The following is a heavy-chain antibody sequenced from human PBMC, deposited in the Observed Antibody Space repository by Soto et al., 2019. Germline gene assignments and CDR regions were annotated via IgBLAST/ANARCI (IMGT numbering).Heavy chain of an antibody. CDR1: GFTFSSYD. D-gene: IGHD3-10*01. J-gene: IGHJ3*02. CDR2: IGTAGDT. Sequence: EVPLVESGGGLVQPGGSLRLSCAASGFTFSSYDMHWVRQATGKGLEWVSAIGTAGDTYYPGSVKGRFTISRENAKNSLYLQMNSLRAGDTAVYYCARGGSGTDDAFDIWGQGTMVTVSS. V-gene: IGHV3-13*04. CDR3: ARGGSGTDDAFDI.